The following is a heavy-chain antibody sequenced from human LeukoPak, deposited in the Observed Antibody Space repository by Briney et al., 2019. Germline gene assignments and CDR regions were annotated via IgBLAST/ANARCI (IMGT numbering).Heavy chain of an antibody. CDR1: GFTVSNNY. D-gene: IGHD4/OR15-4a*01. J-gene: IGHJ5*02. CDR3: ARDPPAVRTNTYA. V-gene: IGHV3-66*01. CDR2: IYSGGDT. Sequence: PGGSLRLSCAASGFTVSNNYMNWVRQAPGKGLEWVSLIYSGGDTHYADSVKGRFIISRDSSKNTLYLQMNSLRAEDTAVYYCARDPPAVRTNTYAWGQGTLVTVSS.